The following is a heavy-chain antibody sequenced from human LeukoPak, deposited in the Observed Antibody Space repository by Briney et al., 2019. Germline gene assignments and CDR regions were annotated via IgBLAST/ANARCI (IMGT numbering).Heavy chain of an antibody. Sequence: PSETLSLTCTVSGGSITTDYLNWIRQPPGKGLEWIGYIYYSGSTNYNPSLKSRSTISVDTSKNQFSLKLSSVTAADTAVYYCARGYCSSTSCYAGLTDYWGQGTLVTVSS. V-gene: IGHV4-59*01. CDR2: IYYSGST. J-gene: IGHJ4*02. CDR1: GGSITTDY. CDR3: ARGYCSSTSCYAGLTDY. D-gene: IGHD2-2*01.